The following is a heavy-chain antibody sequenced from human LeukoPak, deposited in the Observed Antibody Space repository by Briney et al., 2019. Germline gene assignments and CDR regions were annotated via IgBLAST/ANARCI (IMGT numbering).Heavy chain of an antibody. CDR2: ISSSSSSI. V-gene: IGHV3-21*01. Sequence: GGSLRLSCAASGFTFRSYTMNWVRQAPGKGLEWVSSISSSSSSIYYADSVKGRFTISRDNARKSLYLQMNSLRAEDTAMYYCARGFCTSASCYGSYWGQGTLVTVSS. D-gene: IGHD2-2*01. CDR1: GFTFRSYT. J-gene: IGHJ4*02. CDR3: ARGFCTSASCYGSY.